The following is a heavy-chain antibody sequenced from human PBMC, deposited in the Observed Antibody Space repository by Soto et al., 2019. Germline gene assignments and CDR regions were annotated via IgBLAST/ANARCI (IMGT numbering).Heavy chain of an antibody. J-gene: IGHJ5*02. CDR3: ARGRSNDFVSSPPPMFDP. CDR1: GFNFETLG. D-gene: IGHD1-1*01. Sequence: GGSLRLSCVASGFNFETLGMHWVRQVTGKGLEWVAGIGTLFDRFYPDSVKGRFTISRENAKTSVFLQMNKLRTGDTGIYYCARGRSNDFVSSPPPMFDPRGQGTLVTVSS. CDR2: IGTLFDR. V-gene: IGHV3-13*01.